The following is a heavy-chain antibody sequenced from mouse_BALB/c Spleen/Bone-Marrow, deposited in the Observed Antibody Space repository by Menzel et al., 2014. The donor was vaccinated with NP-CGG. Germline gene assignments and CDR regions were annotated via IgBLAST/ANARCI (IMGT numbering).Heavy chain of an antibody. Sequence: VQLQQSGAELVKPGAPVKLSRKASGYTFTSYWMNWVKQRLGRGLEWIGRIDPSDSETHYNQKFKDKATLTVDKSSSTAYIQLSSLTSEDSAVYYCARALGDGYYYAMDYWGQGTSVTVSS. CDR1: GYTFTSYW. V-gene: IGHV1-69*02. D-gene: IGHD2-3*01. CDR2: IDPSDSET. CDR3: ARALGDGYYYAMDY. J-gene: IGHJ4*01.